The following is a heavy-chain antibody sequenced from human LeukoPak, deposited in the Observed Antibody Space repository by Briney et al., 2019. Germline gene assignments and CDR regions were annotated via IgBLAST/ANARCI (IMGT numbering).Heavy chain of an antibody. D-gene: IGHD4-17*01. CDR1: GFTFSSYA. V-gene: IGHV3-23*01. Sequence: GGSLRLSCAASGFTFSSYAMNWVRQAPGKGLEWVSYISGSGFSTYYADSVKGRFTISRDNSKNTLYLQMNSLRAEDTAVYYCAKLPGDYGPYWGQGTLVTVSS. CDR3: AKLPGDYGPY. J-gene: IGHJ4*02. CDR2: ISGSGFST.